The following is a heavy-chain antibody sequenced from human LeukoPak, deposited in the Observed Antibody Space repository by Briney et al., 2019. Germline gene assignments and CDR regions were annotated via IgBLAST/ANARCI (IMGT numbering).Heavy chain of an antibody. CDR2: IYYSGST. V-gene: IGHV4-39*01. D-gene: IGHD6-19*01. CDR1: GGSISSSSYY. CDR3: ARLSAGMGY. Sequence: SGTLSLTCTVSGGSISSSSYYWGWIRQPPGKGLEWIGSIYYSGSTYYNPSLKSRVTISVDTSKNQFSLKLSSVTAADTAVYYCARLSAGMGYWGQGTLVTVSS. J-gene: IGHJ4*02.